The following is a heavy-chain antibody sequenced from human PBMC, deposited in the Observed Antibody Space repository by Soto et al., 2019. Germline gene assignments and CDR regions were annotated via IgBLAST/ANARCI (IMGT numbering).Heavy chain of an antibody. CDR1: GGSISSGGSS. CDR3: ATVRPYNWFDP. CDR2: IYHSGST. Sequence: QLQLQESGSGLVKPSQTLSLTCAVSGGSISSGGSSWTSILQPPGKGMEWIGYIYHSGSTYYNPSLKSRVTLSADRPNSQSSLKLRSVTAADTAVYYCATVRPYNWFDPWGQRTLVTVS. V-gene: IGHV4-30-2*01. D-gene: IGHD6-6*01. J-gene: IGHJ5*02.